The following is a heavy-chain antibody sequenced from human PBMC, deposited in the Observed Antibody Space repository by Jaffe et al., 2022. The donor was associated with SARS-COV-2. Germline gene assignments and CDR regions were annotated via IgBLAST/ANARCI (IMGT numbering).Heavy chain of an antibody. V-gene: IGHV3-20*01. CDR3: ARENYDFWSGYYTGFRNLDYYYGMDV. D-gene: IGHD3-3*01. CDR2: INWNGGST. CDR1: GFTFDDYG. J-gene: IGHJ6*02. Sequence: EVQLVESGGGVVRPGGSLRLSCAASGFTFDDYGMSWVRQAPGKGLEWVSGINWNGGSTGYADSVKGRFTISRDNAKNSLYLQMNSLRAEDTALYHCARENYDFWSGYYTGFRNLDYYYGMDVWGQGTTVTVSS.